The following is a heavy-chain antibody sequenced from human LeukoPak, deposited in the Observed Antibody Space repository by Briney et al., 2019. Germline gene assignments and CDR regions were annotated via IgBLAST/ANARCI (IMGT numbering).Heavy chain of an antibody. CDR2: ITSSSTYI. CDR3: ARGHLEMASDY. Sequence: GGSLRLSCAASGFTFSSYNMNWVRQAPGKGLEWVSSITSSSTYIYYADSVKGRFTISRDNARNSLSLQMNSLRAEDTAVYYCARGHLEMASDYWGQGTLVTVSS. J-gene: IGHJ4*02. V-gene: IGHV3-21*01. CDR1: GFTFSSYN. D-gene: IGHD5-24*01.